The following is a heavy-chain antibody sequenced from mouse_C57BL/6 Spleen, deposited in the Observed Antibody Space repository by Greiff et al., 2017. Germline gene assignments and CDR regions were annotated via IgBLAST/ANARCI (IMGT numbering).Heavy chain of an antibody. D-gene: IGHD2-4*01. CDR3: ARDRDYDYFDY. CDR2: IHPNSGST. J-gene: IGHJ2*01. Sequence: QVQLQQPGAELVKPGASVKLSCKASGYTFTSYWMHWVKQRPGQGLEWIGMIHPNSGSTNYNEKFKSKATLTVDKSSSTAYMQLSSLTSEDSAVYYCARDRDYDYFDYWGQGTTLTVSS. V-gene: IGHV1-64*01. CDR1: GYTFTSYW.